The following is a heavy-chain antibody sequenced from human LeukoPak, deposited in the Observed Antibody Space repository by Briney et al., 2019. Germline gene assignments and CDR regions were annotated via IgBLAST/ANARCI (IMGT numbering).Heavy chain of an antibody. CDR2: IYYSGST. CDR1: GGSISSYY. V-gene: IGHV4-59*01. D-gene: IGHD7-27*01. J-gene: IGHJ6*02. CDR3: ARVPWAYYYYGMDA. Sequence: ASETLSLTCTVSGGSISSYYWSWNRQPPGQGLEWIGNIYYSGSTNYNPSLKSRVTISVDTSKNQFSLKLSSVTAADTAVYYCARVPWAYYYYGMDAWGQGTTVTVSS.